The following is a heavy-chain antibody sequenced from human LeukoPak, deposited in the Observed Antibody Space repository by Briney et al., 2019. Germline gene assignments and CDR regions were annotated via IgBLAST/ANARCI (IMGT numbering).Heavy chain of an antibody. CDR3: ARDSGNWLDP. V-gene: IGHV3-74*01. J-gene: IGHJ5*02. CDR2: IDSDGSTT. Sequence: GGSLRLSCAASGXTFSSYWMHWVRQAPGKGLMWVSRIDSDGSTTTYADSVKGRFTISRDNAKNTLYLQTNSLRAEDTAVYYCARDSGNWLDPWGQGTLVTVSS. CDR1: GXTFSSYW. D-gene: IGHD3-10*01.